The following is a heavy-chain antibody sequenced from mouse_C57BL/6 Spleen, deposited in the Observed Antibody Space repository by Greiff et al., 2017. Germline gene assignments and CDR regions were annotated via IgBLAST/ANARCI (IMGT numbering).Heavy chain of an antibody. V-gene: IGHV1-82*01. CDR3: ARYPYYYGSSHYYAMDY. D-gene: IGHD1-1*01. CDR1: GYAFSSSW. J-gene: IGHJ4*01. Sequence: QVQLQQSGPELVKPGASVKISCKASGYAFSSSWMNWVKQRPGKGLEWIGRIYPGDGDTNYNGKFKGKATLTADKSSSTAYMQLSSLTSEDSAVYFCARYPYYYGSSHYYAMDYWGQGTSVTVSS. CDR2: IYPGDGDT.